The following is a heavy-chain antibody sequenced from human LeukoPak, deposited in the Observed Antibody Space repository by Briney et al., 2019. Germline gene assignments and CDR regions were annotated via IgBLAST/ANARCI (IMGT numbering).Heavy chain of an antibody. CDR1: GFTFSSYS. CDR2: ISSSSSTI. D-gene: IGHD3-22*01. CDR3: AKTYYYDSSGYYYVPPDAFDI. Sequence: PGGSLRLSCAASGFTFSSYSMNWVRQAPGKGLEWVSYISSSSSTIYYADSVKGRFTISRDNSKNTLYLQMNSLRAEDTAVYYCAKTYYYDSSGYYYVPPDAFDIWGQGTMVTVSS. J-gene: IGHJ3*02. V-gene: IGHV3-48*01.